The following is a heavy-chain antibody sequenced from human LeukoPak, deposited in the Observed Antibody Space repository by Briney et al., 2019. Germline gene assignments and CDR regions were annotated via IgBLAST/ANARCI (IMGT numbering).Heavy chain of an antibody. V-gene: IGHV1-69*13. Sequence: ASVKVSCKASGGTFSSYAISWVRQAPGQGLEWMGGIIPIFGTANYAQKFQGRVTITADESASTAYMELSSLRSEDTAVYYCARTAGRTFDYWGQGTLVTVSS. CDR3: ARTAGRTFDY. CDR1: GGTFSSYA. D-gene: IGHD6-6*01. CDR2: IIPIFGTA. J-gene: IGHJ4*02.